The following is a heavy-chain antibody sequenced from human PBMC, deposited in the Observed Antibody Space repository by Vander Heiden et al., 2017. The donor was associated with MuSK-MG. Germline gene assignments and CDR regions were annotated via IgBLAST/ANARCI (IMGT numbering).Heavy chain of an antibody. Sequence: QVQLQQWGAGLLKPSETLSLTCAVYGGSFSGYYWSWIRQPPGKGLEWTGEINHSGSTNYNPSLKSRVTISVDTSKNQFSLKLSSVTAADTAVYYCARWELTTVTEGTFDYWGQGTLVTVSS. CDR2: INHSGST. V-gene: IGHV4-34*01. CDR1: GGSFSGYY. J-gene: IGHJ4*02. CDR3: ARWELTTVTEGTFDY. D-gene: IGHD4-17*01.